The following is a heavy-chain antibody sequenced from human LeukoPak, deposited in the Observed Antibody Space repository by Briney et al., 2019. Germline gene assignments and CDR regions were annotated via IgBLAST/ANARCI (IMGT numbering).Heavy chain of an antibody. D-gene: IGHD6-13*01. CDR2: IYSGGST. CDR1: GFTVSSNY. CDR3: ARYSSSWYVDY. Sequence: AGGSLRLSCAASGFTVSSNYMSWVRQAPGKGLEWVSVIYSGGSTYYADSVKGRFTISRDNSKNTLYLQMNSLRAEDTAVYYCARYSSSWYVDYWGQGTLVTVSS. J-gene: IGHJ4*02. V-gene: IGHV3-53*05.